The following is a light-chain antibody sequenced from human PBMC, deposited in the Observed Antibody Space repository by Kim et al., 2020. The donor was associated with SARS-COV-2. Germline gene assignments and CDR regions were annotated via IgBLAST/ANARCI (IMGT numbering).Light chain of an antibody. Sequence: DIHMTQSPSTLSASVGDRVTITCRASQSIDTWVAWYQQKPGKAPNLLIYKASTLESGVPPRFSGSGSGTEFTLTISSLQPDDFATYYCQQYNGHFGGGTKVDIK. J-gene: IGKJ4*01. V-gene: IGKV1-5*03. CDR3: QQYNGH. CDR2: KAS. CDR1: QSIDTW.